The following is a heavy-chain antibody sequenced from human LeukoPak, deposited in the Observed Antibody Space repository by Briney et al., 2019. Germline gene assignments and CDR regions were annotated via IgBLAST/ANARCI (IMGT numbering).Heavy chain of an antibody. CDR1: GYTFTGYY. D-gene: IGHD1-1*01. CDR3: ARASGPGGYYFDY. J-gene: IGHJ4*02. Sequence: ASVKVSCKASGYTFTGYYMHWVRQAPGQGLEWMGWINPNSGGTNYAQKFQGGVTMTRDTSISTAYMELSRLRSDDTAVYYCARASGPGGYYFDYWGQGTLVTVSS. V-gene: IGHV1-2*02. CDR2: INPNSGGT.